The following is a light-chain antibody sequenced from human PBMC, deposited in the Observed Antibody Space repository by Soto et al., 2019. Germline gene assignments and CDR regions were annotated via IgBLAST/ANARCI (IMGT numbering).Light chain of an antibody. CDR1: QRVSNSY. CDR2: DAS. V-gene: IGKV3-20*01. J-gene: IGKJ2*01. CDR3: QQYERPPFA. Sequence: EIVLTQSPGTLSLFPGDRATLSCRASQRVSNSYLAWFQQKPGQAPRLLIYDASSRAAGVPDRVSGGGSGTDFTLTISALEPEDFALCFCQQYERPPFAFGQGTRLEI.